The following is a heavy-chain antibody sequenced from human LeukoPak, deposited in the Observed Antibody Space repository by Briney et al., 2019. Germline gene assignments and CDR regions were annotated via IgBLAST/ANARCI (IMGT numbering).Heavy chain of an antibody. J-gene: IGHJ4*02. Sequence: GGSLRLSCAASGFTFSSYGMHWVRQAPGKGLEWVAVISYGGSNKYYADSVKGRFTISRDNSKNTLYLQMNSLRAEDTAVYYCAKAYDYGDSDYWGQGTLVTVSS. V-gene: IGHV3-30*18. CDR1: GFTFSSYG. D-gene: IGHD4-17*01. CDR2: ISYGGSNK. CDR3: AKAYDYGDSDY.